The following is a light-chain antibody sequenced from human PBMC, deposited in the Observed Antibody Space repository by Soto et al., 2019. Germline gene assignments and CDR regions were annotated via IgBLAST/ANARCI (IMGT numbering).Light chain of an antibody. J-gene: IGKJ1*01. Sequence: DAVMTQSPLSLPVTLGQPASTSCRSSQSLIHSDGDTYLNWFQQRPGQSPRRLIDKVSDRDSGVPDRFSGSGAGTDLTLEMSGWGAEDVGIYYCMQGTHWRWTFGQGTEVEIK. V-gene: IGKV2-30*02. CDR1: QSLIHSDGDTY. CDR2: KVS. CDR3: MQGTHWRWT.